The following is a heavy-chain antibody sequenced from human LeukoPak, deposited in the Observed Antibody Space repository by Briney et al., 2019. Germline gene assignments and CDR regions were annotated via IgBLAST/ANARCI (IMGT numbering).Heavy chain of an antibody. Sequence: PGGSLRLSCAASGFTFSSYWMHWVRQAPGKGLVWVSRINSDGSSTSYADSVRGRFTISRDNAKNTLYLQMNSLRAEDTAVYYCANVNRDGYNYHFDYWGQGTLVTVSS. CDR1: GFTFSSYW. CDR3: ANVNRDGYNYHFDY. D-gene: IGHD1-1*01. J-gene: IGHJ4*02. V-gene: IGHV3-74*01. CDR2: INSDGSST.